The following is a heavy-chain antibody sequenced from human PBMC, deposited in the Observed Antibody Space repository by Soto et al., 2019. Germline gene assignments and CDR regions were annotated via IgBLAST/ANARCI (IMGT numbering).Heavy chain of an antibody. J-gene: IGHJ4*02. CDR1: GYTFTSYG. CDR2: ISAYNGNT. D-gene: IGHD7-27*01. CDR3: ARDQPNWGQARSDY. V-gene: IGHV1-18*01. Sequence: ASVKVSCKASGYTFTSYGISWVRQAPGQGLEWMGWISAYNGNTNYAQKLQGRVTMTTDTSTSTAYMELRSLRSDDTAVYYCARDQPNWGQARSDYWGQGTLVTVSS.